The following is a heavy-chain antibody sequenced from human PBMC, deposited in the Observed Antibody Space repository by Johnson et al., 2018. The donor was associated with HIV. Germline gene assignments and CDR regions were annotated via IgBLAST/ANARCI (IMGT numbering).Heavy chain of an antibody. Sequence: EVQLVESGGGLVQPGGSLRLSCAASGFTFRSYAMDWVRQAPGEGLEWVSVVSATGDSTYYADSVKGRFTISRDNSKNTLYVQMNSLRAEDTAIYHCARATSASGTDNDAFDIWGQGTMVIVSS. CDR3: ARATSASGTDNDAFDI. CDR2: VSATGDST. J-gene: IGHJ3*02. CDR1: GFTFRSYA. D-gene: IGHD6-13*01. V-gene: IGHV3-23*04.